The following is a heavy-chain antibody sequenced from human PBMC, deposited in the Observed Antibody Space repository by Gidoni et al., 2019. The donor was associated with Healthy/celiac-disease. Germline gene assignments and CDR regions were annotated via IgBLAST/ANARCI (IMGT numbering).Heavy chain of an antibody. J-gene: IGHJ4*02. Sequence: EVQLVESGGGLVQPGRSLRLSCAASGFTFDDYAMHWVQQAPGKGLEWVAGISWNSGSIGYADSVKGRFTIARDNAKNSLYLQMNSLRAEDTALYYCAKAVTGEEGLFDYWGQGTLVTVSS. CDR3: AKAVTGEEGLFDY. D-gene: IGHD7-27*01. CDR1: GFTFDDYA. CDR2: ISWNSGSI. V-gene: IGHV3-9*01.